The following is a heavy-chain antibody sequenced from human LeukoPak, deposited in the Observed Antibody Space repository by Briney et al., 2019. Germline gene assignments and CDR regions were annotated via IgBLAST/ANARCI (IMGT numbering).Heavy chain of an antibody. CDR2: ISYDGSNK. CDR1: GFTFSSYG. J-gene: IGHJ4*02. CDR3: AKEGVAGNFDY. D-gene: IGHD6-19*01. V-gene: IGHV3-30*18. Sequence: GGSLRLSCAASGFTFSSYGMHWVRQAPGKGLEWVAVISYDGSNKYYADSVKGRFTISRDNSKNTLYLQMNSLRAEDTAVYYGAKEGVAGNFDYWGQGTLVTVSS.